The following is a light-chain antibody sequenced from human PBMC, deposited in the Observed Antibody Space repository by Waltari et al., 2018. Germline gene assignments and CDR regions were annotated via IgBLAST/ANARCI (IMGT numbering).Light chain of an antibody. J-gene: IGKJ1*01. CDR3: QQYGGSVWT. CDR2: GTS. V-gene: IGKV3-20*01. Sequence: CSASHSVSRTHFAWYQQKPGRAPRLLIHGTSNRATGIPERFSGSVSETDFTLTIDRLEPEDFAVYYCQQYGGSVWTFGQGTKVEVK. CDR1: HSVSRTH.